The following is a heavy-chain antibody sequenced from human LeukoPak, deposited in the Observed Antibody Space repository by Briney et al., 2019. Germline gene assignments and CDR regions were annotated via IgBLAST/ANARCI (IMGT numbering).Heavy chain of an antibody. V-gene: IGHV4-59*01. Sequence: SETLSLTCTVSGGSIRSYYWSWIRQPPGKGLEWIGYIYYTGSTKYNSSLKSRVTISVDTSKNQFSLKLSSVTAADTAVYYCARVAPSQWLLLPNYFDYWGQGILVTVSS. CDR3: ARVAPSQWLLLPNYFDY. CDR2: IYYTGST. J-gene: IGHJ4*02. CDR1: GGSIRSYY. D-gene: IGHD3-22*01.